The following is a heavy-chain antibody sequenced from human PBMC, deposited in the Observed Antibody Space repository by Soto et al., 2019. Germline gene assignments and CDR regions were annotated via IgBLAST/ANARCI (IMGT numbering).Heavy chain of an antibody. CDR2: ISSSTGYT. CDR3: ATDDSRVLEYFDY. CDR1: GFSFSDYY. V-gene: IGHV3-11*06. D-gene: IGHD3-3*01. Sequence: PVGSLRLSCAASGFSFSDYYMSWIRQAPGKGLEWVSYISSSTGYTNYADSVKGRFTISRDNAKKSLYLQMNSLRAEDTAVYYCATDDSRVLEYFDYWGQGILVTVSS. J-gene: IGHJ4*02.